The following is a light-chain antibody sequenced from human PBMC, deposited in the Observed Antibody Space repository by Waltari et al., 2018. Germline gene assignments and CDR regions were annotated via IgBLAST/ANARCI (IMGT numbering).Light chain of an antibody. V-gene: IGKV1-39*01. J-gene: IGKJ3*01. Sequence: DIQMTQSPSSLSASVGDRVIITCRASQNINNYLNWYQQKPGKAPKLLIYASSNLQGGVPSRFSGDGSGTDFTLTIITLQPEDFATYYCQQISSSPITFGPGTKVDVK. CDR2: ASS. CDR3: QQISSSPIT. CDR1: QNINNY.